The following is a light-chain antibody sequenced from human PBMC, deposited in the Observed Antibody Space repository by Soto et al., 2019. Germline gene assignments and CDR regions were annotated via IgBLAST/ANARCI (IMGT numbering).Light chain of an antibody. CDR2: DVS. J-gene: IGLJ1*01. V-gene: IGLV2-14*03. CDR1: SSDVGGYNY. Sequence: QSALTQPASVSGSPGQSITISCTGTSSDVGGYNYVSWYQHHPGKAPKLMIYDVSNRPSGVSNRFSGSKSGNTASLTISGLQAEDEADYYCSSHTSRSTLVFGTGTKVNVL. CDR3: SSHTSRSTLV.